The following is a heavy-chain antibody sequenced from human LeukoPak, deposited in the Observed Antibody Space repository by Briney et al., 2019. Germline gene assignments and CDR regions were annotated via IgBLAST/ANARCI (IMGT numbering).Heavy chain of an antibody. CDR1: GFTFRSYG. D-gene: IGHD2/OR15-2a*01. CDR3: ARDPSMTSYYFDY. J-gene: IGHJ4*02. CDR2: IWYDGSNQ. Sequence: GGSLRLSCAASGFTFRSYGMHWVRQAPGKGLEWVAVIWYDGSNQYYADSVKGRFTISRDNSKNTVYLQMNSLRAEDTAVYYCARDPSMTSYYFDYWGQGTLVTVSS. V-gene: IGHV3-33*08.